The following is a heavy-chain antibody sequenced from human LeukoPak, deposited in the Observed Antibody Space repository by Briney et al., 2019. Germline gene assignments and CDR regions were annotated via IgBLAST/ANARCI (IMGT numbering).Heavy chain of an antibody. V-gene: IGHV3-53*01. Sequence: GGSLRLSCAASGFTFSSYAMSWVRQAPGKGLEWVSVIYSGGSTYYADSVKGRFTISRDNSKNTLYLQMNSLRAEDTAVYYCASGIAAGGYWGQGTLVTVSS. CDR2: IYSGGST. CDR3: ASGIAAGGY. D-gene: IGHD6-13*01. J-gene: IGHJ4*02. CDR1: GFTFSSYA.